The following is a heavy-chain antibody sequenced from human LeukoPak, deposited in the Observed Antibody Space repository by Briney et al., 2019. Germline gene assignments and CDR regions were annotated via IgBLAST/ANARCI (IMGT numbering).Heavy chain of an antibody. CDR1: GGSFSGYY. CDR3: ARGGPSGDPLDY. Sequence: SETLSLTCAVYGGSFSGYYWSWIRQPPGMGLEWIGEINHSGSTNYNPSLKSRVTISVDTSKNQFSLKLSSVTAADTAVYYCARGGPSGDPLDYWGQGTLVTVSS. J-gene: IGHJ4*02. V-gene: IGHV4-34*01. D-gene: IGHD4-17*01. CDR2: INHSGST.